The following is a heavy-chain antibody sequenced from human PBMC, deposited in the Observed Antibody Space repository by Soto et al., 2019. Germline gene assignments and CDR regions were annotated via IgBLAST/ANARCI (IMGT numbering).Heavy chain of an antibody. CDR1: GYTFTSYA. D-gene: IGHD2-21*02. CDR3: ASSIVVVTALDY. Sequence: QVQLVKYRDEEKKPGASVTVSCKASGYTFTSYAMHWVRQAPGQRLEWMGWINAGNGNTKYSQKFQGRVTITRDTSASTAYMELSSLRSEDTAVYYCASSIVVVTALDYWGQGTLVTVCS. J-gene: IGHJ4*02. V-gene: IGHV1-3*05. CDR2: INAGNGNT.